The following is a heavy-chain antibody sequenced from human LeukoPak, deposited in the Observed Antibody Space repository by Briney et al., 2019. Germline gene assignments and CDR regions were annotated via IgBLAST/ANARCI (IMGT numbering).Heavy chain of an antibody. CDR2: IYYSGST. J-gene: IGHJ4*02. CDR3: ARQTDGSYPIETDY. CDR1: GGSISSSSYY. D-gene: IGHD1-26*01. V-gene: IGHV4-39*01. Sequence: PSETLSLTCTVSGGSISSSSYYWGWIRQPPGRGLEWIGSIYYSGSTYYNPSLKSRVTISVDTSKNQFSLKLSSVTAADTAVYYCARQTDGSYPIETDYWGQGTLVTVSS.